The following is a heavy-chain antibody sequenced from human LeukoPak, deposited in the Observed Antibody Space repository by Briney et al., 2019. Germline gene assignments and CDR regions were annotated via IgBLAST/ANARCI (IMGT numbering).Heavy chain of an antibody. J-gene: IGHJ4*02. CDR2: IYYSGST. CDR1: GGSISSSSYY. V-gene: IGHV4-39*01. CDR3: ARHDFWSGTIFDY. Sequence: SETLSLTCTVSGGSISSSSYYWGWIRQPPGKGLEWIGSIYYSGSTYYNPSLKSRVTISVDTSKNQFSLKLSSVTAADTAVYYCARHDFWSGTIFDYWGQGTLVTVSS. D-gene: IGHD3-3*01.